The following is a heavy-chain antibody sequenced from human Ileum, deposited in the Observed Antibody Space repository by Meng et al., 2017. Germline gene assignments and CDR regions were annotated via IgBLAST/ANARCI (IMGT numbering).Heavy chain of an antibody. CDR1: GDSLIAYN. CDR3: ARQTATYPSNWFDP. CDR2: VYDGEAP. J-gene: IGHJ5*02. Sequence: QVLLQESGSGLVKPSETLFLTCSVSGDSLIAYNWNWIRQAPGKGLEWLGYVYDGEAPNYNPSLQSRLTISMDKSANQFSLRLNSVTAADTAVYYCARQTATYPSNWFDPWGQGILVTVSS. D-gene: IGHD2-21*02. V-gene: IGHV4-59*08.